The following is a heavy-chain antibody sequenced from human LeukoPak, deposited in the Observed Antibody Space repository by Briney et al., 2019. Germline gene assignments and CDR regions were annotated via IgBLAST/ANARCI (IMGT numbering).Heavy chain of an antibody. V-gene: IGHV4-59*01. CDR3: ARGRFDP. J-gene: IGHJ5*02. Sequence: SETLSLTCTVSGGSISSYYWSWIRQPPGKGLEWIGYIYYSGSTNYNPSLKSRVTISVDTSKNQFSLKLSSVTAADTAVNYCARGRFDPWGQGTLVTVSS. CDR1: GGSISSYY. CDR2: IYYSGST.